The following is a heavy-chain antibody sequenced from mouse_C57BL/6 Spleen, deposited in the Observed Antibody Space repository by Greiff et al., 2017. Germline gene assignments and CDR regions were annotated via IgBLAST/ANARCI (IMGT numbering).Heavy chain of an antibody. J-gene: IGHJ3*01. Sequence: QVQLQQPGAELVMPGASVKLSCKASGYTFTSYWMHWVKQRPGQGLEWIGEIDPSDSYTNYNQKFKGKSTLTVDKSSSTAYMQLSSLTSEDSAVYYCAGGEAGRIAYWGQGTLVTVSA. D-gene: IGHD1-1*01. CDR2: IDPSDSYT. CDR1: GYTFTSYW. V-gene: IGHV1-69*01. CDR3: AGGEAGRIAY.